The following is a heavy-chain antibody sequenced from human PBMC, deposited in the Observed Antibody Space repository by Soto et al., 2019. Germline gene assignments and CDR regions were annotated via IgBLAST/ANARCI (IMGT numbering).Heavy chain of an antibody. J-gene: IGHJ4*02. D-gene: IGHD2-2*01. CDR3: ARGTRVIPAESDFDF. Sequence: GGSLILSCAASGFTFSTYWMHWVRQAPGKGLVWVSRTNTDGSSTTYADSVEGRFTISRDNAKNTLYLQMNSLRAEDTAVYYCARGTRVIPAESDFDFWGQGTLVTVSS. CDR2: TNTDGSST. V-gene: IGHV3-74*01. CDR1: GFTFSTYW.